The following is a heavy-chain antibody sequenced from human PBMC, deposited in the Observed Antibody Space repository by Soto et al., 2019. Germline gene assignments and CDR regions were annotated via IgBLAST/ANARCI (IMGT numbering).Heavy chain of an antibody. J-gene: IGHJ4*02. CDR2: ISKSSSLI. D-gene: IGHD1-1*01. V-gene: IGHV3-21*01. CDR1: GFIFSSFT. CDR3: VRGDDRVD. Sequence: GGSLRLSCVVSGFIFSSFTMTWVRQAPGMGLQYLASISKSSSLIYYADSVRGRFIISRDNSKDSVFLQMYSLRAEDTAMYYCVRGDDRVDWGQGTLVTVSS.